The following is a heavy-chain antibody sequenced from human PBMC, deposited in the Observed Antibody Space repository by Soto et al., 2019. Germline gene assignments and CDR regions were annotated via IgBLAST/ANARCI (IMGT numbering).Heavy chain of an antibody. J-gene: IGHJ4*02. Sequence: ETLSLTCDVSGASITTYYWTWIRQAPGKGLEWIGNVYHTGSTDYNSSLKSRVTISVDTSKNQFSLNMNSVTAADTAVYYCARRLFGSGWTLDSWGQGALVTVSS. CDR2: VYHTGST. V-gene: IGHV4-59*01. CDR3: ARRLFGSGWTLDS. D-gene: IGHD6-19*01. CDR1: GASITTYY.